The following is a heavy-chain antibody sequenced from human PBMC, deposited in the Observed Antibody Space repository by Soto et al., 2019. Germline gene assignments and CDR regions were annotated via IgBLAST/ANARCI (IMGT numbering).Heavy chain of an antibody. CDR3: AKVPGYDYVWGNYYYFDY. CDR1: GFTFNNYA. V-gene: IGHV3-23*01. CDR2: ISGGGSST. J-gene: IGHJ4*02. Sequence: EVQLLESGGGLVQPGGSLRLSCAASGFTFNNYAMSWVRQAPGKGLEWVSSISGGGSSTYYADSVKGRFTISRDNSKNTLYRQMNRLRAEDTAVYYCAKVPGYDYVWGNYYYFDYWGVGALVTVS. D-gene: IGHD3-16*01.